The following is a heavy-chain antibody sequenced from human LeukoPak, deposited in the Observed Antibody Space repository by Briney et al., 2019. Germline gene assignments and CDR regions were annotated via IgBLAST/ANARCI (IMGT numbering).Heavy chain of an antibody. Sequence: GESLQISCKGSGYSFTSYWIAWVRHLPGKGLECMGIIYPGDSDTRYSPSFQGQVTISADKSISTAYLQWSSLKASDSAMYYCARGAIAGATGNYFDYWGQGTLVTVSS. CDR3: ARGAIAGATGNYFDY. J-gene: IGHJ4*02. CDR2: IYPGDSDT. V-gene: IGHV5-51*01. CDR1: GYSFTSYW. D-gene: IGHD1-26*01.